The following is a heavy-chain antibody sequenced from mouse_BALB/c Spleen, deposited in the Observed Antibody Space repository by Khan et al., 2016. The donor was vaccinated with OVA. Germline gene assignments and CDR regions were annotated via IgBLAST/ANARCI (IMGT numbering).Heavy chain of an antibody. CDR1: GFSLSRYN. D-gene: IGHD2-14*01. Sequence: QVQLKESGPGLVAPSQSLSITCTVSGFSLSRYNIHWVRQPPGKGLEWLGMIWAGGGTDYNSTLKSRLNISKDNSKSQVFLKMNSLQTDDTAVYYCARAYYRNDGYYAMDFWGQGTSVTVSS. V-gene: IGHV2-6-4*01. CDR2: IWAGGGT. J-gene: IGHJ4*01. CDR3: ARAYYRNDGYYAMDF.